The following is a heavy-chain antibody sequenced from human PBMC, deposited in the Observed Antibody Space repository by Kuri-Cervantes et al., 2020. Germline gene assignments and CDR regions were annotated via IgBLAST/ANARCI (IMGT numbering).Heavy chain of an antibody. CDR1: GFTFDDYS. D-gene: IGHD3-9*01. J-gene: IGHJ3*02. V-gene: IGHV3-9*01. CDR3: AKDTSDWFDAFDI. Sequence: GGSLRLSCAASGFTFDDYSMHWVRQAPGKGLEWVSGINWNSATIVYADSVKGRFTISRDNAKNSLYLQMNSLRAGDTALYYCAKDTSDWFDAFDIWGQGTMVTVSS. CDR2: INWNSATI.